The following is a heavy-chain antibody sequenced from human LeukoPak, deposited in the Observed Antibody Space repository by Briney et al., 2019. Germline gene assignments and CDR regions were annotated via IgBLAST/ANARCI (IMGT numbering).Heavy chain of an antibody. CDR2: ISAYNGNT. V-gene: IGHV1-18*01. CDR1: GYTFTSYG. J-gene: IGHJ4*02. D-gene: IGHD3-10*01. Sequence: ASVKVSCKASGYTFTSYGISWVRQAPGQGLEWMGWISAYNGNTNYAQKLQGRVTMTTDTSTSTAYTELRSLRSDDTAVYYCARDLHYYGSGSYYMVAYWGQGTLVTVSS. CDR3: ARDLHYYGSGSYYMVAY.